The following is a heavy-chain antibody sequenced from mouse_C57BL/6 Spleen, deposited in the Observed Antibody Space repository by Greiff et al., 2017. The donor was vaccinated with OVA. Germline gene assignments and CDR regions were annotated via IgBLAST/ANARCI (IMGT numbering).Heavy chain of an antibody. D-gene: IGHD1-1*01. CDR2: IWSGGST. V-gene: IGHV2-4*01. Sequence: VKLQESGPGLVQPSQSLSITCTVSGFSLTSYGVHWVRQPPGKGLEWLGVIWSGGSTDYNAAFISRLSISKDNSKSQVFFNMNSLQADDTAIYYFANNGDGSSYSAWFAYWGQGTLVTVSA. CDR3: ANNGDGSSYSAWFAY. CDR1: GFSLTSYG. J-gene: IGHJ3*01.